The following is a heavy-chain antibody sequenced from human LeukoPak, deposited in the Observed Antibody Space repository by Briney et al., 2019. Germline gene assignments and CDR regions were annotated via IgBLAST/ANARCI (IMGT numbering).Heavy chain of an antibody. J-gene: IGHJ4*02. D-gene: IGHD4-17*01. CDR1: GGTFSSYA. V-gene: IGHV1-69*05. Sequence: ASVKVSCKASGGTFSSYAISWVRQAPGQGLEWMGGIIPIFGTANYAQKFQGRVTITTDESTSTAYMELSSLRSEDTAVYYCARVPTGDYDLSYWGQGTLVTVSS. CDR2: IIPIFGTA. CDR3: ARVPTGDYDLSY.